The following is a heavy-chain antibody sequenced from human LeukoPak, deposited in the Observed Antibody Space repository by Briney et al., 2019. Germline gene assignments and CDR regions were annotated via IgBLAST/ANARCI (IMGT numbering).Heavy chain of an antibody. CDR1: RYSFSSHA. CDR3: ARIAAAAPMNWYLDL. Sequence: GGSLRLSCAASRYSFSSHAMTWVRQAPGKGLVWISRINTDGSSTSYADSVKGRFTISRDNAKNTLYLQMNSLRAEDTAVYYCARIAAAAPMNWYLDLWGRGTLLTVSS. CDR2: INTDGSST. V-gene: IGHV3-74*01. D-gene: IGHD6-13*01. J-gene: IGHJ2*01.